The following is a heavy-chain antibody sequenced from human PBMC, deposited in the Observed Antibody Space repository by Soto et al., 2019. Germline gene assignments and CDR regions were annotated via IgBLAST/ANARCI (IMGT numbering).Heavy chain of an antibody. CDR1: GVTFNTQW. V-gene: IGHV3-74*01. Sequence: WWCLGLSCTSYGVTFNTQWMHWFRQAPGKGLVWVSRIYFDGITTNYADSVKGRLTVSRDNAKNTVYLHVNTLRDEDTAVYYCARGGAMGADYWGQGTLVTVSS. J-gene: IGHJ4*02. CDR2: IYFDGITT. D-gene: IGHD1-26*01. CDR3: ARGGAMGADY.